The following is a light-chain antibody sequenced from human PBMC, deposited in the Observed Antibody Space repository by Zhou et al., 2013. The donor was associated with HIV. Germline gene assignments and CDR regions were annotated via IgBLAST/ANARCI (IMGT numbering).Light chain of an antibody. Sequence: EIVLTQSPGTLSLSPGERATLSCRASQSVSSNLAWYQQKPGQAPRLLIYGASTRATGIPARFSGSGSGTEFTLTISSLQSEDFAVYYCQQYNYWPPTFGHGTKVEVK. CDR1: QSVSSN. J-gene: IGKJ1*01. CDR2: GAS. V-gene: IGKV3-15*01. CDR3: QQYNYWPPT.